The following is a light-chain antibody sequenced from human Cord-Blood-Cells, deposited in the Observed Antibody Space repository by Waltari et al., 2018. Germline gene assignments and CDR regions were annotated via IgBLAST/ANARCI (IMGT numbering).Light chain of an antibody. CDR2: GAS. CDR1: QSVSSN. J-gene: IGKJ4*01. CDR3: QQYNNWPPLT. Sequence: EIVMTQSPATLSVSPGERATLSRRASQSVSSNLVWYQQKPGQAPRLLIYGASTRATGIPARFSGSGSGTEFTLTISSLQSEDFAVYYCQQYNNWPPLTFGGGTKVEIK. V-gene: IGKV3-15*01.